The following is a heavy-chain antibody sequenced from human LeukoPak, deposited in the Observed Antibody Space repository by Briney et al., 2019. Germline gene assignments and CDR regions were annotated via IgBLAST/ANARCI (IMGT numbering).Heavy chain of an antibody. CDR2: IYTSGST. V-gene: IGHV4-61*02. D-gene: IGHD6-6*01. CDR1: GASISSGSYY. CDR3: ARTSSRRIDP. Sequence: KPSQILSLTCTVSGASISSGSYYWSWIRQPAGKGLEWIGRIYTSGSTNYNPSLKSRITISLDTSKNHFSLNLSSVTAADTAVYYCARTSSRRIDPWGQGTLVTVSS. J-gene: IGHJ5*02.